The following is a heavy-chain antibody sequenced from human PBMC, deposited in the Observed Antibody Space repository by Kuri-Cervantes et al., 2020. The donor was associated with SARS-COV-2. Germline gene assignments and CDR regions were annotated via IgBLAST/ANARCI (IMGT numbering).Heavy chain of an antibody. D-gene: IGHD3-3*01. V-gene: IGHV3-7*01. CDR1: GFTFSSYW. Sequence: GESLKISCAASGFTFSSYWMSWVRQAPGKGLEWVANIEQDGSEKYYVDSVKGRFTISRDNAKNSLYLQMNSLRAEDTAVYYCARDMTIFGVVTYYFDYWGQGTLVTVSS. CDR2: IEQDGSEK. CDR3: ARDMTIFGVVTYYFDY. J-gene: IGHJ4*02.